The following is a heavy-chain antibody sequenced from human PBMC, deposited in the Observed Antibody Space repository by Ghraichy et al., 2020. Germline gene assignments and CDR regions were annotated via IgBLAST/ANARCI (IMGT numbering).Heavy chain of an antibody. CDR2: INSDGSST. CDR3: AKGGSGHFDY. D-gene: IGHD3-10*01. CDR1: GFTLSSYW. J-gene: IGHJ4*02. Sequence: LSLTCAASGFTLSSYWMHWVRQAPGKGLVWVSRINSDGSSTSYADSVKGRFTISRDNAKNTLYLQMNSLRAEDTAVYYCAKGGSGHFDYWGQGTLVTVSS. V-gene: IGHV3-74*01.